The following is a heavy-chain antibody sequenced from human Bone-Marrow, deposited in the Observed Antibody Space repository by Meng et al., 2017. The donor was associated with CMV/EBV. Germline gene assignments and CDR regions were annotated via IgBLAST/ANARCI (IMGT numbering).Heavy chain of an antibody. CDR3: ARGIDCSGGSCPLSLDY. J-gene: IGHJ4*02. CDR2: ISSSSSYI. V-gene: IGHV3-21*01. CDR1: GFTFSSYS. D-gene: IGHD2-15*01. Sequence: GESLKISCAASGFTFSSYSMNWVRQAPGKGLEWVSSISSSSSYIYYADSVKGRFTISRDNAKNSLYLQMNSLRAEDAAVYYCARGIDCSGGSCPLSLDYWGQGTLVTVSS.